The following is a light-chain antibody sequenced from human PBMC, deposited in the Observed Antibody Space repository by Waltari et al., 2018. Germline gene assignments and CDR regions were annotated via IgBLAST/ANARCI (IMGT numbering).Light chain of an antibody. Sequence: EIVLTQSPATLSLSPGDRATLSCRASQSVSSYLAWYQQKPGQAPRLLIYDASNRATGIPARFSGSGSGTDFTLTISSLEPEDFAVYYCQQRSNSPSTFGGGTKVEIK. CDR2: DAS. CDR1: QSVSSY. CDR3: QQRSNSPST. J-gene: IGKJ4*01. V-gene: IGKV3-11*01.